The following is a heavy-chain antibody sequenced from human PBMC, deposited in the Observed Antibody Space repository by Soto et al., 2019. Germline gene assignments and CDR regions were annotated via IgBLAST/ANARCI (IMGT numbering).Heavy chain of an antibody. V-gene: IGHV3-23*01. CDR2: ISGSGEMT. CDR3: ATTGGRDFDS. J-gene: IGHJ5*01. D-gene: IGHD7-27*01. Sequence: EVHLLESGGDLVQPGGSLRLSCAASGFTFRGDAMSWVRQAPGKGLEWVSSISGSGEMTHYADSVKGRFTISRDNAKNTLFLQMISLRAEDTAVYYCATTGGRDFDSWGQGILVTVSS. CDR1: GFTFRGDA.